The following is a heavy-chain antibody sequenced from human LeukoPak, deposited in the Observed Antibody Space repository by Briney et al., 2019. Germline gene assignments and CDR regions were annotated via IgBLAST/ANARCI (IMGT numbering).Heavy chain of an antibody. CDR3: AREPSITMVRGPSPI. J-gene: IGHJ3*02. D-gene: IGHD3-10*01. V-gene: IGHV4-38-2*02. CDR2: IYHSGST. Sequence: SSETLSLTCTVSGGSISSGYYWGWIRQPPGKGLEWIGSIYHSGSTYYNPSLKSRVTISVDTSKNQFSLKLSSVTAADTAVYYCAREPSITMVRGPSPIWGQGTMVTVSS. CDR1: GGSISSGYY.